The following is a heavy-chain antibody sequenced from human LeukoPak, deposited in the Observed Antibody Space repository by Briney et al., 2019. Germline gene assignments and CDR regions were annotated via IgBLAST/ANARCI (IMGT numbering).Heavy chain of an antibody. J-gene: IGHJ5*02. CDR2: INHSGST. D-gene: IGHD3-10*01. V-gene: IGHV4-34*01. Sequence: SETLSLTCAVYGGSFSGYYWSWIRQPPGKGLEWIGEINHSGSTNYNPSLKSRVTISVDTSKNQFPLKLSSVTAADTAVYYCARASINRSYGRVDPWGQGTLVTVSS. CDR1: GGSFSGYY. CDR3: ARASINRSYGRVDP.